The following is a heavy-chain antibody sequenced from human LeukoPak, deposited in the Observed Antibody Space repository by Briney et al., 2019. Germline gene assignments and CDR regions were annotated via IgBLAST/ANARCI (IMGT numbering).Heavy chain of an antibody. CDR1: GGSTSSHY. J-gene: IGHJ4*02. Sequence: SETLSLTCTVSGGSTSSHYWSWIRQPAGKGLEWIGRIYTSGSTNSNPSLKSRVTMSIDTSKNQFSLMLSSVTAADTAVYYCARGGGYYYDSSGYYRFDYWGQGTLVTVSS. CDR2: IYTSGST. V-gene: IGHV4-4*07. CDR3: ARGGGYYYDSSGYYRFDY. D-gene: IGHD3-22*01.